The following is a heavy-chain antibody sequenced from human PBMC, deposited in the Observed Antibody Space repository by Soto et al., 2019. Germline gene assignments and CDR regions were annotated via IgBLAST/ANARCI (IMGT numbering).Heavy chain of an antibody. J-gene: IGHJ4*02. V-gene: IGHV4-61*01. CDR1: GGSVSSGSYY. CDR3: ARGDGSSWPFDY. D-gene: IGHD6-13*01. CDR2: IYYSGST. Sequence: ASETLSLTCTVSGGSVSSGSYYWSWIRQPPGKGLEWIGYIYYSGSTNYNPSLKSRVTISVDTSKNQFSLKLSSVTAADTAVYYCARGDGSSWPFDYWGQGTLVTVSS.